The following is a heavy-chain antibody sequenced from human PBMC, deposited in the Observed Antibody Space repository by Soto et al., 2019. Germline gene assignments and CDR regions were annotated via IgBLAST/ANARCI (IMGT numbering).Heavy chain of an antibody. Sequence: PGGSLRLSCAASGFTFSSYAMSWVRQAPGKGLEWVSALSGSGGSTYYADSVKGRFTISRDNSKNTLYLQMNSLRAEDTAVYYCAKDPEVVAATTVIAFDIWGQGTMVTVSS. CDR3: AKDPEVVAATTVIAFDI. CDR1: GFTFSSYA. V-gene: IGHV3-23*01. J-gene: IGHJ3*02. CDR2: LSGSGGST. D-gene: IGHD2-15*01.